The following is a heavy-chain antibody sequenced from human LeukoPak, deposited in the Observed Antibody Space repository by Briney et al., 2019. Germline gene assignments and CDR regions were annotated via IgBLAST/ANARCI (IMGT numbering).Heavy chain of an antibody. CDR3: ARDLQASNYDFWSGYFPPAY. CDR2: ISAYNGNT. CDR1: GYTFASYG. D-gene: IGHD3-3*01. J-gene: IGHJ4*02. V-gene: IGHV1-18*01. Sequence: GASVKVPCKASGYTFASYGISWVRQAPGQGLEWMGRISAYNGNTNYAQKFQGRVTMTTDTSTGTAYMELRSLRSDDTAVYYCARDLQASNYDFWSGYFPPAYWGQGTLVTGSS.